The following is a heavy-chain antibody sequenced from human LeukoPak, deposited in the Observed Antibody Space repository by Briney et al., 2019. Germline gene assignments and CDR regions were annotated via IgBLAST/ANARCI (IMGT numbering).Heavy chain of an antibody. CDR2: ISSSSSYI. D-gene: IGHD2-2*01. CDR1: GLTFRGYW. Sequence: GGSLRLSCAASGLTFRGYWMNWVRQAPGEGLEWVSSISSSSSYIYYADSVKGRFTISRDNAKNSLYLQMNSLRAEDTAVYYCARDLIVPAATTGVFDYWGQGTLVTVSS. J-gene: IGHJ4*02. CDR3: ARDLIVPAATTGVFDY. V-gene: IGHV3-21*01.